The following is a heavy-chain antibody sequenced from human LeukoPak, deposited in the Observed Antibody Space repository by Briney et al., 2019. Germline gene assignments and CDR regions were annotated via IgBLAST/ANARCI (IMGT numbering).Heavy chain of an antibody. D-gene: IGHD2-2*01. J-gene: IGHJ3*02. Sequence: GGSLRLSCAASGFTFSSYAMSWVRHAPGKGLEWVSAISGSGGSTYYADSVKGRFTISRDNSKNTLYLQMNSLRAEDTAVYYCAKVALIVVVPAAIFDAFDIWGQGTMVTVSS. CDR3: AKVALIVVVPAAIFDAFDI. V-gene: IGHV3-23*01. CDR1: GFTFSSYA. CDR2: ISGSGGST.